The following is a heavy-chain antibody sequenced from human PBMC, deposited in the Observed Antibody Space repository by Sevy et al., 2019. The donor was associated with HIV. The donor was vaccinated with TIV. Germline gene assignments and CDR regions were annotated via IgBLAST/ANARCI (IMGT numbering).Heavy chain of an antibody. CDR1: GFIFSSYA. Sequence: GGSLRLSCAASGFIFSSYAMHWVRQAPGKGLEWVAVISFDGSDKYYADSVKGRFTISRDNSKNTLYLQLNSLRPEDTGVYYCAKDWANDYNNHGPGDWGQRTLVTDSS. D-gene: IGHD4-4*01. CDR3: AKDWANDYNNHGPGD. CDR2: ISFDGSDK. J-gene: IGHJ4*02. V-gene: IGHV3-30*18.